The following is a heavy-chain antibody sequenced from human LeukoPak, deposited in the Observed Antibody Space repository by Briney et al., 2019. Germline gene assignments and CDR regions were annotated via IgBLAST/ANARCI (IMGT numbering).Heavy chain of an antibody. V-gene: IGHV1-2*02. CDR1: GYTFTGYY. CDR2: INPNSGGT. J-gene: IGHJ6*02. Sequence: ASVKVSCKASGYTFTGYYTHWVRQAPGQGLEWMGWINPNSGGTNSAQKFQGRVTMTRDTSISTAYMELSRLTSDDTAVYYCAXXXXXXPGHYYGMDVWGQGTTVTVSS. CDR3: AXXXXXXPGHYYGMDV.